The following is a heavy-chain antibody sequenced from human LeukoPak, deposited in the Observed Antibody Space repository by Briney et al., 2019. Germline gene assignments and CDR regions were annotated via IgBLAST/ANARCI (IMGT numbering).Heavy chain of an antibody. D-gene: IGHD5-12*01. Sequence: GASVKVSCKASRYTFTSYYMHWVRQAPGQGLEWMGIINPSGGSTTYAQKFQGRVTMTRDTSTSTVHMELSSLRSEDTAVYYCARVSSGYEGSDYWGQGTLVTVSS. CDR3: ARVSSGYEGSDY. CDR1: RYTFTSYY. J-gene: IGHJ4*02. V-gene: IGHV1-46*01. CDR2: INPSGGST.